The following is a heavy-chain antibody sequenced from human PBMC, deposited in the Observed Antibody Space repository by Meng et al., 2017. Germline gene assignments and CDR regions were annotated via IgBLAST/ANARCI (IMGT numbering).Heavy chain of an antibody. V-gene: IGHV3-30*04. CDR3: ASGEGFSAAGSY. D-gene: IGHD6-13*01. J-gene: IGHJ4*02. CDR2: ISYDGSNK. CDR1: GFTFSGYA. Sequence: GESLKISCAASGFTFSGYAMHWVRQAPGKGLEWVAVISYDGSNKYYADSVKGRFTTSRDNSQNTLYLQMNSLRAEDSAVYCCASGEGFSAAGSYWGQGTLVTVSS.